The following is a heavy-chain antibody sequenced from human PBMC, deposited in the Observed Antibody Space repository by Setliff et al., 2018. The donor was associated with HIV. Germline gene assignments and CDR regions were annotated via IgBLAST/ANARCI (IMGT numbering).Heavy chain of an antibody. V-gene: IGHV1-2*04. Sequence: VASVKVSCKASGYTFTDNYIHWVRQAPGQGLEWMAWINSASGGTNYAKNFQGWVTVTRDPSINTVYMELSSLKSDDTAVYYCARDYLHVFDIWGQGTMVTVSS. CDR1: GYTFTDNY. CDR2: INSASGGT. CDR3: ARDYLHVFDI. J-gene: IGHJ3*02.